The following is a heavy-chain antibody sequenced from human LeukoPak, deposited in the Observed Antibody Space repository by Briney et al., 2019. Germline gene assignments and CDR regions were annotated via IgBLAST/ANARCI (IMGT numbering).Heavy chain of an antibody. CDR2: ISYDGSNK. D-gene: IGHD1/OR15-1a*01. CDR1: GFTFSSYG. V-gene: IGHV3-30*18. CDR3: ANTGTTEKRYYYYYGMDV. J-gene: IGHJ6*02. Sequence: GGSLRLSCAASGFTFSSYGMHWVRRAPGKGLEWVAVISYDGSNKYYADSVKGRFTISRDNSKNTLYLQMNSLRAEDTAVYYCANTGTTEKRYYYYYGMDVWGQGTTVTVSS.